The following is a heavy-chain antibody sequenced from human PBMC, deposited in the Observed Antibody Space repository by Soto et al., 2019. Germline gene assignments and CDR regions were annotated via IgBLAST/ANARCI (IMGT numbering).Heavy chain of an antibody. CDR1: WFTVSSNY. V-gene: IGHV3-53*01. CDR2: IYSGGST. J-gene: IGHJ4*02. CDR3: AREGDY. Sequence: GWSLRLSCAASWFTVSSNYMSWVRQAPGKGLEWVSVIYSGGSTYYADSVKGRFTISRDNSKNTLYLQMNSLRAEDTAVYYCAREGDYWGQGTLVTVSS.